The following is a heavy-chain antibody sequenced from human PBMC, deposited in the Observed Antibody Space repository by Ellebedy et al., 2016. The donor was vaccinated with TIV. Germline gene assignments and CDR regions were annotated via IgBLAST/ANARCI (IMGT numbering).Heavy chain of an antibody. J-gene: IGHJ6*02. CDR1: GGTFSSYA. Sequence: ASVKVSCKASGGTFSSYAISWVRQAPGQGLEWMGRIIPILGIANYAQKFQGRVTITADKSTSTAYMELSSLRSEDTAVYYCARGATNTPRVYYYGMDVWGQGTTVTVSS. V-gene: IGHV1-69*04. CDR3: ARGATNTPRVYYYGMDV. D-gene: IGHD5-12*01. CDR2: IIPILGIA.